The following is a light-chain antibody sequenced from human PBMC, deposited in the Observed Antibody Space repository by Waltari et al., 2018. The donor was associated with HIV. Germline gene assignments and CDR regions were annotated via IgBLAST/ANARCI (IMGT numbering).Light chain of an antibody. CDR1: QSVSSSF. V-gene: IGKV3D-20*01. CDR2: DAS. J-gene: IGKJ4*01. Sequence: EIALTQSPATLSPSPGASVPIPCGASQSVSSSFLAGYQQKPGLAPSLLMYDASNRATGIPDRFSGSGSGTDFTLTISRLEPEDFAVYYCQQYGDSLTFGGGTKVEIK. CDR3: QQYGDSLT.